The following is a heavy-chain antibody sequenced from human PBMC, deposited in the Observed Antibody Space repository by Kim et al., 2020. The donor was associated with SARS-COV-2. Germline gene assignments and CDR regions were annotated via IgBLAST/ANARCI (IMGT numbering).Heavy chain of an antibody. D-gene: IGHD5-18*01. J-gene: IGHJ5*02. V-gene: IGHV1-69*04. CDR3: ARDPGYSYGAYWFDP. Sequence: KFQGRVTITADKSTSTAYMGLSSLRSEDTAVYYCARDPGYSYGAYWFDPWGQGTLVTVSS.